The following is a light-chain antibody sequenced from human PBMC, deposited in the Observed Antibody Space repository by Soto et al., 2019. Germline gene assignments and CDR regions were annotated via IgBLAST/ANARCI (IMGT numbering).Light chain of an antibody. J-gene: IGKJ5*01. CDR1: QSVSNS. Sequence: EIVLTQSPATLYLSPGERATLYCRASQSVSNSLAWFQQKPGQAPRLLIYDASNRATGIPARFSGSGSGTDFTLTISSLEPEDFAVYYCQQRSDWITFGQGTGLEIK. V-gene: IGKV3-11*01. CDR3: QQRSDWIT. CDR2: DAS.